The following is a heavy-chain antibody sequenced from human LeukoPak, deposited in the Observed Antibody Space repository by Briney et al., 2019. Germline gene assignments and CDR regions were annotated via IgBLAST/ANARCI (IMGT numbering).Heavy chain of an antibody. Sequence: TSETLSLTCTVSGGSISTYYWSWIRQPPAKGLGWIGYIYYSGNSNYNPSLKSRVTISVDTSKNQFSLKLSSVTAADTAVYYCAGLGASGNGYLSWFDPWGQGTLVTVSS. CDR3: AGLGASGNGYLSWFDP. J-gene: IGHJ5*02. V-gene: IGHV4-59*01. CDR1: GGSISTYY. D-gene: IGHD3-22*01. CDR2: IYYSGNS.